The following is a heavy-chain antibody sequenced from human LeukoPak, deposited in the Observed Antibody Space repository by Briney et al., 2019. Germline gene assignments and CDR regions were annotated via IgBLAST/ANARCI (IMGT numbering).Heavy chain of an antibody. J-gene: IGHJ6*02. Sequence: PSETLSLTCAVYGGSFSGYYWSWIRQPPGKGLEWIREINHSGSTNYNPSLKSRVTISVDTSKNQFSLKLSSVTAADTAVYYCARADYYDSSGSYYYGMDVWGQGTTVTVSS. CDR3: ARADYYDSSGSYYYGMDV. V-gene: IGHV4-34*01. D-gene: IGHD3-22*01. CDR1: GGSFSGYY. CDR2: INHSGST.